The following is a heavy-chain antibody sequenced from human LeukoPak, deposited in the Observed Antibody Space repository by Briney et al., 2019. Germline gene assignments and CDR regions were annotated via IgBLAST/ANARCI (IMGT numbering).Heavy chain of an antibody. D-gene: IGHD2-15*01. Sequence: PGGSLRLSCAASGFSFSSYSIHWVRQAPGKGLEWVAVIPYDGGNEYYADSVRGRFTISGDNSKNTLYLQMNSLRAEDTAVYYCAKEHMVAAVYYFDYWGQGTLVTVSS. CDR3: AKEHMVAAVYYFDY. CDR1: GFSFSSYS. CDR2: IPYDGGNE. V-gene: IGHV3-30-3*01. J-gene: IGHJ4*02.